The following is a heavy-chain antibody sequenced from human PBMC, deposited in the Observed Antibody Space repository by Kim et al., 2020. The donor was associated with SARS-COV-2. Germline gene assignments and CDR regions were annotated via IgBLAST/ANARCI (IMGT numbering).Heavy chain of an antibody. CDR2: IYYSGST. CDR1: GGSISSSSYY. D-gene: IGHD3-10*01. V-gene: IGHV4-39*01. CDR3: ARHGSGSGRFGGRFDP. J-gene: IGHJ5*02. Sequence: SETLSLTCTVSGGSISSSSYYWGWIRQPPGKGLEWIGSIYYSGSTYYNPSLKSRVTISVDTSKNQFSLKLSSVTAADTAVYYCARHGSGSGRFGGRFDPWGQGTLVTVSS.